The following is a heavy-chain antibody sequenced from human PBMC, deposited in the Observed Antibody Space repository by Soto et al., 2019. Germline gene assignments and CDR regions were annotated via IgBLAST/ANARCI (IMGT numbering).Heavy chain of an antibody. Sequence: GESLKISCKGSGYSFTSYWIGWVRQMPGKGLGWMGIIYPGDSDTRYSPSFQGHVTISADKSISTAYLQWSSLKASDTAVYYCARMTYSYDSSGYIFDYWGQGTPVTVSS. J-gene: IGHJ4*02. CDR2: IYPGDSDT. V-gene: IGHV5-51*01. D-gene: IGHD3-22*01. CDR3: ARMTYSYDSSGYIFDY. CDR1: GYSFTSYW.